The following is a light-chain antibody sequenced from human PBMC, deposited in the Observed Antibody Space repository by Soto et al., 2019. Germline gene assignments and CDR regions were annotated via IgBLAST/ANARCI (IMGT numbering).Light chain of an antibody. J-gene: IGKJ1*01. CDR1: QSVSGW. V-gene: IGKV1-5*01. Sequence: IQMTQSPSTLSASVGDTVTVTCRASQSVSGWLAWYQQKPGEAPKVLIYDASTLESGVPSRFSGSGSGTEFTLTISSLQPEDSATYYCQQHNSSPWTFGQGTRWIS. CDR3: QQHNSSPWT. CDR2: DAS.